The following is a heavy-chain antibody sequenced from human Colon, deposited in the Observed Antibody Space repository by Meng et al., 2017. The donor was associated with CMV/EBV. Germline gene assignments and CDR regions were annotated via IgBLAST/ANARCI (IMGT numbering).Heavy chain of an antibody. D-gene: IGHD3-3*01. CDR2: ITRGSGYT. Sequence: GESLKISCSVSGLTFRDAWMSWVRQAPGKGLEWLASITRGSGYTHYADSVKGRFTISRDSAKNSLFLEMNSLRPDDTAVYYCARVHGFGVVNGMDVWGQGTTVTVSS. V-gene: IGHV3-11*06. J-gene: IGHJ6*02. CDR3: ARVHGFGVVNGMDV. CDR1: GLTFRDAW.